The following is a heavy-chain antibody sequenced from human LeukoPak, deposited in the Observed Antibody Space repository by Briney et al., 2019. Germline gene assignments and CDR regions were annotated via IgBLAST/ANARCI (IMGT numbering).Heavy chain of an antibody. CDR1: GGSISSYY. Sequence: KPSETLSLACTVSGGSISSYYWSWIRQPAGKGLEWIGCIYTTGSTDYNPSLKSRVTLSVDTSKNQFSLRLSSVTAADTAVYYCARRRGRGYDLPSKYYFDYWGQGTLVTVSS. D-gene: IGHD5-12*01. V-gene: IGHV4-4*07. J-gene: IGHJ4*02. CDR3: ARRRGRGYDLPSKYYFDY. CDR2: IYTTGST.